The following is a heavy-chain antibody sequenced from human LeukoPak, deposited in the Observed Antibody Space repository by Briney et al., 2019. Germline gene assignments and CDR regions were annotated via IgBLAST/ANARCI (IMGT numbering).Heavy chain of an antibody. CDR2: ISSTSSYI. D-gene: IGHD3-10*01. Sequence: KPGGSLRLSCAASGFTFSSYSMNWVRQAPGKGLEWVSSISSTSSYIYYADSVKGRFTISRDNAKNSLYLQMNSLRAEDTAVYYCARDLTGSIGAHWGQGTLVTVSS. CDR1: GFTFSSYS. V-gene: IGHV3-21*01. CDR3: ARDLTGSIGAH. J-gene: IGHJ4*02.